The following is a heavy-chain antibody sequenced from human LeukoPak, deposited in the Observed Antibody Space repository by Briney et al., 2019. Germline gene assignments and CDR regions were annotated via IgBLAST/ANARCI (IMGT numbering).Heavy chain of an antibody. D-gene: IGHD6-19*01. CDR1: GDTLTSYY. V-gene: IGHV1-46*01. J-gene: IGHJ3*02. CDR3: AREGIAVALGGAFDI. CDR2: INPSGGST. Sequence: EASVKVSCKASGDTLTSYYMHWVRHAPGQGLEWMAIINPSGGSTTYAQKFQGRVTMTRDTSTSTVYMELSSLRSEDTAVYYCAREGIAVALGGAFDIWGQGTMVTVSS.